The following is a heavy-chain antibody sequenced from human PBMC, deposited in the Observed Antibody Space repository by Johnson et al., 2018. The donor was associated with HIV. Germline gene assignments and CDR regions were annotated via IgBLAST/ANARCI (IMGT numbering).Heavy chain of an antibody. CDR2: IWYDGSNK. D-gene: IGHD6-19*01. Sequence: QVQLVESGGGVVQPGGSLRLSCAASGFTFSSYGMHWVRQAPGKGLEWVAVIWYDGSNKYYTDSVKGRFIISRDNSKNMTNLQMNGLSDEDTADYYCARDAVIRSGWYNVDAFDVWGQGTMVTVSS. V-gene: IGHV3-33*01. CDR3: ARDAVIRSGWYNVDAFDV. J-gene: IGHJ3*01. CDR1: GFTFSSYG.